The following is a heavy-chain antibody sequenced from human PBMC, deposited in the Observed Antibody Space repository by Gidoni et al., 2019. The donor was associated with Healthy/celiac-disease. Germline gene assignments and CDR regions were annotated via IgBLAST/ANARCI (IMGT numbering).Heavy chain of an antibody. CDR3: ARILIVGAYYYFDY. Sequence: QVTLRESGPALVKPTQTLTLTCTFSGFSLSTSGMCVSWIRQPPGKALEWLARIDWDDDKYYSTSLKTRLTISKDTSNNQVVLTMTNMDPVDTAAYYCARILIVGAYYYFDYWGQGTLVTVSS. CDR1: GFSLSTSGMC. CDR2: IDWDDDK. V-gene: IGHV2-70*15. D-gene: IGHD1-26*01. J-gene: IGHJ4*02.